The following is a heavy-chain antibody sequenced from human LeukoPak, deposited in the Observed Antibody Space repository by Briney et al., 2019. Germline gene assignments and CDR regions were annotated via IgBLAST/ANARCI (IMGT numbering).Heavy chain of an antibody. D-gene: IGHD1-7*01. Sequence: PSEALSLTCTVSGGSISSYYWSWIRQPAGKGLEWIGRIYTSGSTNYNPSLKSRVTMSVDTSKNQFSLKLSSVTAADTAVYYCARDEGLTGTQNYYYYYYMDVWGKGTTVTVSS. CDR1: GGSISSYY. V-gene: IGHV4-4*07. CDR3: ARDEGLTGTQNYYYYYYMDV. J-gene: IGHJ6*03. CDR2: IYTSGST.